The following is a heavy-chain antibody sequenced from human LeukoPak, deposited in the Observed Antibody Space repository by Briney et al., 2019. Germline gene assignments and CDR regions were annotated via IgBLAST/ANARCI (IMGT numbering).Heavy chain of an antibody. CDR3: AKDPFTSIAADSNWFDP. D-gene: IGHD6-13*01. J-gene: IGHJ5*02. Sequence: GGSLRLSCAASGFTFSSYAMSWVRQAPGKGLEWVSAISGSGGSTYYADSVKGRFTISRDNSKNTLYLQMNSLRAEDTAVYYCAKDPFTSIAADSNWFDPWGQGTLVTVSS. V-gene: IGHV3-23*01. CDR1: GFTFSSYA. CDR2: ISGSGGST.